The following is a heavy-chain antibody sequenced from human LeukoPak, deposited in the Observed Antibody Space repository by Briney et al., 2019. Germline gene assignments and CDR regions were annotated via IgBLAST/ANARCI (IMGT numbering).Heavy chain of an antibody. D-gene: IGHD3-22*01. CDR3: ARDVGVYDISGYYYFDY. CDR1: GFTFSSYS. CDR2: ISSSSSTI. Sequence: GGSLRLSCAASGFTFSSYSMNWVRQAPGKGLEWVSYISSSSSTIYYAGSVKGRFTISRDNTKNSLYLQMNSLRAEDTDVYYCARDVGVYDISGYYYFDYWGQGTLVTVSS. V-gene: IGHV3-48*01. J-gene: IGHJ4*02.